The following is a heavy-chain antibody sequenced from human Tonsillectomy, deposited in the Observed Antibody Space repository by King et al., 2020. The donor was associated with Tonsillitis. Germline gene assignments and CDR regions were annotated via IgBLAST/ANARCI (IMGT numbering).Heavy chain of an antibody. D-gene: IGHD2-2*02. J-gene: IGHJ4*02. CDR1: GFSFNSDW. V-gene: IGHV3-7*03. CDR2: INQDGSKT. Sequence: EVQLVESGGGLVQPGGSLILSCAASGFSFNSDWMSWVRQAPGKGLEWVADINQDGSKTYYVASVRGRFTISRDNAKNSVYLQMYSLRAEDTAVYYCASDPLCGSDCYTLDFWGQGTLVTVSS. CDR3: ASDPLCGSDCYTLDF.